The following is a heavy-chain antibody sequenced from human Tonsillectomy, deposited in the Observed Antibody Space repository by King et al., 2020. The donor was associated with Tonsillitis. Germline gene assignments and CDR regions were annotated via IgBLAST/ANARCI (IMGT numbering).Heavy chain of an antibody. CDR1: GFTFSSYA. CDR2: ISGSGGST. J-gene: IGHJ5*02. CDR3: AKVQGGIAVAGIRISPTFDP. D-gene: IGHD6-19*01. Sequence: VQLVESGGGLVQPGGSLRLSCAASGFTFSSYAMSWVRQAPGKGLEWVSAISGSGGSTYYADSVKGRFTISRDNSKNTLYLQMDSRRAEDTAVYYCAKVQGGIAVAGIRISPTFDPWGQGTLVTVSS. V-gene: IGHV3-23*04.